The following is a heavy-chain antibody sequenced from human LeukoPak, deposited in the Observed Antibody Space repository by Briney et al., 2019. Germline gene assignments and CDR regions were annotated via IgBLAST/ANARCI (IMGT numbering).Heavy chain of an antibody. CDR3: GRLGDYGMDV. CDR2: INPADSDT. Sequence: KVSCKSYVYSFTSYWIGWVRQMPGKSLEWMGIINPADSDTRHSPSFQGQVTISTEKSISPAYLQWSSLKASDTALYYCGRLGDYGMDVWGQGTTVGVSS. V-gene: IGHV5-51*01. J-gene: IGHJ6*01. CDR1: VYSFTSYW.